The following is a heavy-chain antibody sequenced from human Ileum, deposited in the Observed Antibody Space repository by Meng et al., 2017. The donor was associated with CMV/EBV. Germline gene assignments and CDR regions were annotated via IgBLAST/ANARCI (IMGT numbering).Heavy chain of an antibody. V-gene: IGHV4-39*07. CDR2: IYHTGST. CDR3: AIYYGGVGGRGY. J-gene: IGHJ4*02. CDR1: EGSINGLNYF. Sequence: QWQGPGPGLLKPLRTLHLPFTASEGSINGLNYFRGLIRQPPGKGLEWIGTIYHTGSTYYNSSLKSRLTISADTSKNQFSLNLMSVTAADTAVYYCAIYYGGVGGRGYWAQGTLVTVSS. D-gene: IGHD2-21*01.